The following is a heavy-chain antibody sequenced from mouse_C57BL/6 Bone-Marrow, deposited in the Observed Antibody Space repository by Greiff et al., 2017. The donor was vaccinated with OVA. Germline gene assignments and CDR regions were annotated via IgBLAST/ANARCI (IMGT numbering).Heavy chain of an antibody. V-gene: IGHV10-1*01. CDR3: VRQETGFAY. Sequence: EVKLMESGGGLVQPKGSLKLSCAASGFSFNTYAMNWVRQAPGKGLEWVARIRSKSNNYATYYADSVKDRFTISRDDSESMLYLQMNNLKTEDTAMYYCVRQETGFAYWGQGTLVTVSA. CDR1: GFSFNTYA. CDR2: IRSKSNNYAT. J-gene: IGHJ3*01. D-gene: IGHD4-1*01.